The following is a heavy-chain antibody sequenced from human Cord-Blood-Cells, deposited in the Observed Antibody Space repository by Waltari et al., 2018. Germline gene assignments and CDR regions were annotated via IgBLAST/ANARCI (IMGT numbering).Heavy chain of an antibody. CDR3: ARVRGITVGWFDP. CDR1: GGSVSGGSYY. CDR2: IYYRGST. J-gene: IGHJ5*02. D-gene: IGHD3-16*01. Sequence: QVQLQESGPGLVKPSEPLSLTCTVSGGSVSGGSYYWSWTRPPPGQGLEWIGYIYYRGSTNYNPSLKSRVTISVDTSKNQFSLKLSSVTAADTAVYYCARVRGITVGWFDPWGQGTLVTVSS. V-gene: IGHV4-61*01.